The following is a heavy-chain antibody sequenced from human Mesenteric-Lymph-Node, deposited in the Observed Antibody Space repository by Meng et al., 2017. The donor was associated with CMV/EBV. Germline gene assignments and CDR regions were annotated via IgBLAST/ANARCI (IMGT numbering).Heavy chain of an antibody. V-gene: IGHV3-30*02. CDR1: GFSCSNYG. CDR3: ARGGDYVWGSYRYSYYGMDV. CDR2: IQFDGNSK. Sequence: GESLKISCAASGFSCSNYGMHWVRQAPGKGLEWVTFIQFDGNSKYYSDSVKGRFTISRDNSKNTLYLQMNSLRAEDTAVYYCARGGDYVWGSYRYSYYGMDVWGQGTTVTVSS. J-gene: IGHJ6*02. D-gene: IGHD3-16*02.